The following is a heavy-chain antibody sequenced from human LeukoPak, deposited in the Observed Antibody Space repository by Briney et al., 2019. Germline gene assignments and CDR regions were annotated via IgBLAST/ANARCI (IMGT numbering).Heavy chain of an antibody. CDR3: ARRHGASDY. CDR2: IYYSGST. Sequence: SETLSLTCTVSGGSVSRSIYYWGWVRQPPGKGPEWIGSIYYSGSTYYNPSLKSRVTISVDTSNNQFSLKLTSVTAADTAVYYCARRHGASDYWGQGTLVTVSS. V-gene: IGHV4-39*01. J-gene: IGHJ4*02. D-gene: IGHD4-17*01. CDR1: GGSVSRSIYY.